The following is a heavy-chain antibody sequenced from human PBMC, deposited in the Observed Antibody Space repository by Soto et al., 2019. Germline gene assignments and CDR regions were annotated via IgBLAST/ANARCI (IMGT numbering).Heavy chain of an antibody. V-gene: IGHV3-21*01. J-gene: IGHJ2*01. CDR3: TRGPVAYWYFDL. CDR2: ISSSSSYI. Sequence: VQMVESGGGLVKPGGSLRLSCAASEFTFSSYSMNWVRQAPGKGLEWVSFISSSSSYIYYADSVKGRFTISRDNAKNSLYLQMNSLRVEDAAVYYCTRGPVAYWYFDLWGRGTLVSVSS. CDR1: EFTFSSYS.